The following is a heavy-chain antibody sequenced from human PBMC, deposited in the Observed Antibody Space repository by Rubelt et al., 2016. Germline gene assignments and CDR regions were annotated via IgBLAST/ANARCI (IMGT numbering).Heavy chain of an antibody. Sequence: EVQLVESGGTLVKPGGSLRLSCAASGFTFSRYGMSWVRQAPGKGLEGVSYISVSGNDRYYAASVRGRFTVSSDNSKNTVYLHMNSLGAEATAVYYCANQAGDVNPIYWGQGTLVTVSS. V-gene: IGHV3-21*04. D-gene: IGHD7-27*01. CDR2: ISVSGNDR. CDR3: ANQAGDVNPIY. CDR1: GFTFSRYG. J-gene: IGHJ4*02.